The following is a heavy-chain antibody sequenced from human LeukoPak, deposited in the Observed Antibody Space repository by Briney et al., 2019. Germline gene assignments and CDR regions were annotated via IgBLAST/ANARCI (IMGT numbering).Heavy chain of an antibody. J-gene: IGHJ4*02. CDR2: IYYSGST. CDR3: ARHGWPWSFDY. V-gene: IGHV4-39*01. D-gene: IGHD6-19*01. Sequence: SETLSLTCTVSGGSISSYYWSWIRQPPGKGLEWIGSIYYSGSTYYNPSLKSRVTISVDTSKNQFSLKLSSVTAADTAVYYCARHGWPWSFDYWGQGTLVTVSS. CDR1: GGSISSYY.